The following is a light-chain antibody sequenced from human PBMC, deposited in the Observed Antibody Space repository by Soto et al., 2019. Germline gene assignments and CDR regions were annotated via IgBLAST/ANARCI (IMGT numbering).Light chain of an antibody. CDR2: DAS. V-gene: IGKV3-11*01. Sequence: IVLTQSPATLFLSPGDRATLSCRASQSCFRYVALYQQKPGPAPRLLIYDASHRATGVPARFSGSGSGTDFTLTISSLQPEDFAVYYCQQRSNWPSTFGGGTKVEMK. J-gene: IGKJ4*01. CDR3: QQRSNWPST. CDR1: QSCFRY.